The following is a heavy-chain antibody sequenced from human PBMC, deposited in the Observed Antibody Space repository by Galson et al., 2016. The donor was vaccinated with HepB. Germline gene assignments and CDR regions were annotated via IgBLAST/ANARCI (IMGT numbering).Heavy chain of an antibody. CDR3: ARAIMTPSDNWFDP. CDR1: GFSFSTYA. D-gene: IGHD2-8*01. V-gene: IGHV3-23*01. J-gene: IGHJ5*02. CDR2: IRGSGGGI. Sequence: SLRLSCAGSGFSFSTYAMSWVRQAPGKGLEWVSGIRGSGGGIDYADSVKGRFTISRDNSKNTLYLQMSSLRAEDTAVYYCARAIMTPSDNWFDPWGQGSLVTVSS.